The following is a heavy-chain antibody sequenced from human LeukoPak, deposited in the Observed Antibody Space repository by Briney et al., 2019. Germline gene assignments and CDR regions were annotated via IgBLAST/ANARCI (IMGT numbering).Heavy chain of an antibody. D-gene: IGHD2-21*02. V-gene: IGHV1-2*02. Sequence: GASVKVSCKASGYTFTVYYIHWVRQAPGQGLEYMGGFNPNSGETNVAQKFQERVTMTSETSMRTGYMELNRLRSDDTDIYFCARSCGGDCFSDLENSIDVWGQGTMVTVSS. CDR1: GYTFTVYY. CDR2: FNPNSGET. CDR3: ARSCGGDCFSDLENSIDV. J-gene: IGHJ3*01.